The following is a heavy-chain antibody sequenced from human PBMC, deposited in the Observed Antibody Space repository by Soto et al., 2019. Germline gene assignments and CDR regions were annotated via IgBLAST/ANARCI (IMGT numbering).Heavy chain of an antibody. CDR1: GYSFTSYW. V-gene: IGHV5-51*01. Sequence: PXESLKISCTGCGYSFTSYWIGWVRPMPGKGLEWMGIIYPGYSDTRYSPSFQGQVTISADKSISTAYLQWSSLKASDTAMYYCVRRITGTTYAFDIWGQGAMVT. CDR3: VRRITGTTYAFDI. D-gene: IGHD1-7*01. J-gene: IGHJ3*02. CDR2: IYPGYSDT.